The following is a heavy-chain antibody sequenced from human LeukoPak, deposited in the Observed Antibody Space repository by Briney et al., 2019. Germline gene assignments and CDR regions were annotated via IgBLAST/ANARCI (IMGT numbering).Heavy chain of an antibody. D-gene: IGHD3-22*01. J-gene: IGHJ4*02. Sequence: GGSLRLSCAASGFTFSTYNMNWVRQAPGKGLEWVAYISRESAYIYYGASVKGRFTISRDNGKNSLYLQMNSLRAGDTAVYYCARGTMIGYYFDYWGQGTLVTVSS. V-gene: IGHV3-21*01. CDR2: ISRESAYI. CDR1: GFTFSTYN. CDR3: ARGTMIGYYFDY.